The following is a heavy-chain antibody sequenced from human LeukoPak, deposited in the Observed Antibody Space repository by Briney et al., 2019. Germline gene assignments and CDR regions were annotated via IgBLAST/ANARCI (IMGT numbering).Heavy chain of an antibody. Sequence: GESLKISCKGSGYSFTSYWIGWVRQMPGKGPEWMGIIYPGDSDTRYSPSFQGQVTISADKSISTAYLQWSSLKASDTAMYYCARALTVTIDYYYYMDVWGKGTTVTVSS. V-gene: IGHV5-51*01. J-gene: IGHJ6*03. CDR1: GYSFTSYW. D-gene: IGHD4-17*01. CDR3: ARALTVTIDYYYYMDV. CDR2: IYPGDSDT.